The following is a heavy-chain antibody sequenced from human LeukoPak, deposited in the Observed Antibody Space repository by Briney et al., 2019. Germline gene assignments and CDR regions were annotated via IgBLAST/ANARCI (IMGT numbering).Heavy chain of an antibody. Sequence: TSETLSLTCTVSGGSISSYFWTWIRQPPGKGLEWIGYIHYSGSTNCNPSLKSRGTISVDTSKNQFSLKLTSVTAADTAVYYCAREFYYDSSAYYYGAFDIWGQGTMVTVSS. CDR2: IHYSGST. CDR1: GGSISSYF. V-gene: IGHV4-59*01. D-gene: IGHD3-22*01. CDR3: AREFYYDSSAYYYGAFDI. J-gene: IGHJ3*02.